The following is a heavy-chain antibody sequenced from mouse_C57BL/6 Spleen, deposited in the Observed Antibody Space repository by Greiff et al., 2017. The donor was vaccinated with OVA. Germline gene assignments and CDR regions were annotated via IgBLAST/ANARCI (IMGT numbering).Heavy chain of an antibody. J-gene: IGHJ4*01. CDR1: GFTFSDYY. CDR3: ARHDDGYYDYAMDY. CDR2: ISNGGGRP. V-gene: IGHV5-12*01. D-gene: IGHD2-3*01. Sequence: DVKLVESGGGLVQPGGSLKLSCAASGFTFSDYYMSWVRQTPETRLAWVAYISNGGGRPYYPDTVQGRLPISRDNAKNTLYLQMSRLKSKYTAMYYCARHDDGYYDYAMDYWGQGTSVTVSS.